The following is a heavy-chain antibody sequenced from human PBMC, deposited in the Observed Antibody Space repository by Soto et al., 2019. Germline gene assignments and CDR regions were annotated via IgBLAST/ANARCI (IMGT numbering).Heavy chain of an antibody. Sequence: ASVKVSCNAAGYTFTNYGISWVRQAPGQGLEWMGWINPFDGSRMFAQSFQGRVTMTRDTSTSTVYMEVSSLRSEDTAVYYCSRVDPGETSPFDHWGQGTLVTVYS. V-gene: IGHV1-46*03. D-gene: IGHD3-10*01. CDR3: SRVDPGETSPFDH. CDR1: GYTFTNYG. CDR2: INPFDGSR. J-gene: IGHJ4*02.